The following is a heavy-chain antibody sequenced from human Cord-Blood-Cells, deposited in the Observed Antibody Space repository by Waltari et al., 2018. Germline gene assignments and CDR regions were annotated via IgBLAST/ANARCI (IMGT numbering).Heavy chain of an antibody. J-gene: IGHJ4*02. CDR3: AREDPVAGTFDY. V-gene: IGHV3-13*01. D-gene: IGHD6-19*01. CDR1: GFTFSSYE. CDR2: IGTAGDT. Sequence: EVQLVESGGGLVQPGGSLRLSCAASGFTFSSYEMHWVRQATGKGLEWVSAIGTAGDTYYPGSVKGRFTISRENAKNSLYLQMNSLRAGDTAVYYCAREDPVAGTFDYWGQGTLVTVSS.